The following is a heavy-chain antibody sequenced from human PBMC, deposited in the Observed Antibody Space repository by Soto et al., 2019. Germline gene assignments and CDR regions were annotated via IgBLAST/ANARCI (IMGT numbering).Heavy chain of an antibody. V-gene: IGHV3-23*01. Sequence: SLRLSCAASGFTFSSYAMSWVRQAPGKGLEWVSAISGSGGSTYYADSVKGRFTISRDNSKNTLYLQMNSLRAEDTAVYYCAKVYRRDDYYYYGMDFCGQGTTVTVS. D-gene: IGHD3-10*01. CDR2: ISGSGGST. CDR3: AKVYRRDDYYYYGMDF. CDR1: GFTFSSYA. J-gene: IGHJ6*02.